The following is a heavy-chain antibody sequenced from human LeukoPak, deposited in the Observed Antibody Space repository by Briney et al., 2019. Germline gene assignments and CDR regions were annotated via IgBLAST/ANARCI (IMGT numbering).Heavy chain of an antibody. J-gene: IGHJ4*02. Sequence: GASVKVSCKASGYTFTSYDINWVRQATGQGLEWMGWMNPNSGNTGYAQKFQGRVTITRNTSISTAYMELSSLRSEDTAVYYCARGDYDFWSGYILHFDYWGQGTLVTVSS. CDR1: GYTFTSYD. D-gene: IGHD3-3*01. CDR3: ARGDYDFWSGYILHFDY. V-gene: IGHV1-8*03. CDR2: MNPNSGNT.